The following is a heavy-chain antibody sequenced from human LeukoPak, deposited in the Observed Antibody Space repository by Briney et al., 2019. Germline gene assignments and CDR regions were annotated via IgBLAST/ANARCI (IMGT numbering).Heavy chain of an antibody. CDR1: GYSISSGYY. CDR2: FYDSGNT. V-gene: IGHV4-38-2*02. D-gene: IGHD3-22*01. J-gene: IGHJ4*02. CDR3: ARLHYYDSSGYSHFDY. Sequence: SETLSLTCTVSGYSISSGYYWGWIRQPPGKGPEWIGSFYDSGNTYYNPSLKSRVTISVDTSKNQFSLKLSSVTAADTAVYYCARLHYYDSSGYSHFDYWGQGTLVTVSS.